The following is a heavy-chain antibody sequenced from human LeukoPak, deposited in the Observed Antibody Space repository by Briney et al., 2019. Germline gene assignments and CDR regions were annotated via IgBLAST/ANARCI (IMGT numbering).Heavy chain of an antibody. V-gene: IGHV4-38-2*02. CDR3: ARDARGGNSYYFDY. CDR1: GGSISSYY. CDR2: IYHVGTT. D-gene: IGHD4-23*01. Sequence: TSETLSLTCTVSGGSISSYYWGWFRQPPGKGLEWIGSIYHVGTTSYNPSLKSRVTISVDTSKNHFSLKLNSVTAADTAVYYCARDARGGNSYYFDYWGQGTLVTVSS. J-gene: IGHJ4*02.